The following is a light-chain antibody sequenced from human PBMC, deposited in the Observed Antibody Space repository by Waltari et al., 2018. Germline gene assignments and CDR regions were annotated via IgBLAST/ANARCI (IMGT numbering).Light chain of an antibody. Sequence: EVVLTQSPATLSVSPGERVPLPCRASQSVSRFVAWYQQKPGQAPRLLIYGASTRATGIPARFSGSGSGTEFTLTISSLQSEDFAVYYCQQYNDWPPLTFGGGTKLEIK. J-gene: IGKJ4*01. V-gene: IGKV3-15*01. CDR2: GAS. CDR1: QSVSRF. CDR3: QQYNDWPPLT.